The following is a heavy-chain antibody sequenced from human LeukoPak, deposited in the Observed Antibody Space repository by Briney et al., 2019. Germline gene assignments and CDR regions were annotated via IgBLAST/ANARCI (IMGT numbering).Heavy chain of an antibody. CDR2: IYSGGST. CDR1: SFTVSSSY. Sequence: GGSLRLSCAASSFTVSSSYMTWVRQAPGKGLEWVSIIYSGGSTYYADSVKGRFTISRDIFKNTLYLQMNSLRAEDTAVYYCARLPSGDYWGQGTLVTVSS. CDR3: ARLPSGDY. V-gene: IGHV3-66*04. J-gene: IGHJ4*02. D-gene: IGHD3-10*01.